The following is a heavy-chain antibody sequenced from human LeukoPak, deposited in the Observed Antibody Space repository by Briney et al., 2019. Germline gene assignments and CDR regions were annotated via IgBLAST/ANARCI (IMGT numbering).Heavy chain of an antibody. CDR3: AKDRSPSGALGAFDI. J-gene: IGHJ3*02. CDR1: GFTFDDCA. CDR2: ISWNSGSI. Sequence: GRSLRLSCAASGFTFDDCAMHWVRHAPGKGLEWVSGISWNSGSIGYADSVKGRFTISRDNAKNSLYLQMNSLRAEDTALYYCAKDRSPSGALGAFDIWGQGTMVTVSS. D-gene: IGHD3-10*01. V-gene: IGHV3-9*01.